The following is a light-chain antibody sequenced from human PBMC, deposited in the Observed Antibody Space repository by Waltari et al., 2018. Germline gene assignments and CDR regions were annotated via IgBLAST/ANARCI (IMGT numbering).Light chain of an antibody. CDR3: CSYAGSYSFV. J-gene: IGLJ2*01. CDR1: RSDVGDYNY. CDR2: DVT. V-gene: IGLV2-11*01. Sequence: QSALTQPRSVSGSPGQSVTISCTGTRSDVGDYNYVSWYQQHPDKAPKLMIYDVTKRPSGVPDRFSGSKSGNTASLTISGLQAEDEADYYCCSYAGSYSFVFGGGTKLTVL.